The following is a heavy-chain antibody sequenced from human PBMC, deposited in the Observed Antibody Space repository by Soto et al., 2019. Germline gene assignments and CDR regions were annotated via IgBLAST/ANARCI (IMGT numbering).Heavy chain of an antibody. CDR2: ISYDGSNK. Sequence: GGSLRLSCAASGFTFSSYAMHWVRQAPGKGLEWVAVISYDGSNKYYADSVKGRFTISRDNSKNTLYLQMNSLRAEDTAVYYCARDPDSSGYYIDYWGQGTLVTVSS. CDR3: ARDPDSSGYYIDY. CDR1: GFTFSSYA. V-gene: IGHV3-30-3*01. D-gene: IGHD3-22*01. J-gene: IGHJ4*02.